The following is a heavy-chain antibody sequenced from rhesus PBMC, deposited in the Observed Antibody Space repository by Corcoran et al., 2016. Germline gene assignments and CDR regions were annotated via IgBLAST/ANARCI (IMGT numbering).Heavy chain of an antibody. D-gene: IGHD2-15*01. V-gene: IGHV4-165*01. Sequence: QVQLQESGPGLVKPSETLSLTCAVSGLSISGSWWCSIRQPPGKGLEWIGYFDGTSGSTYQNPSLKRRVTISTDTSKNQFSLKMSSVTAADTAIYYCVIDRDVTDLTWGQGVLVTVSS. CDR3: VIDRDVTDLT. J-gene: IGHJ4*01. CDR1: GLSISGSW. CDR2: FDGTSGST.